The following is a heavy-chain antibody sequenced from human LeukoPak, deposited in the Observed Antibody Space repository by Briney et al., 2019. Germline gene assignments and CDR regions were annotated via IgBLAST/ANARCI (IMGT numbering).Heavy chain of an antibody. V-gene: IGHV4-39*07. CDR1: GGSISSYY. Sequence: SETLSLTCTVSGGSISSYYWGWVRQPPGKGLEWIGNMNHIGSTYYNPSLRSRVVISSDTYKHQFSLRLSSVTAADTAIYYCARGTIGDAGTSRNNWFDPWGQGTLVTVSS. J-gene: IGHJ5*02. CDR3: ARGTIGDAGTSRNNWFDP. CDR2: MNHIGST. D-gene: IGHD6-13*01.